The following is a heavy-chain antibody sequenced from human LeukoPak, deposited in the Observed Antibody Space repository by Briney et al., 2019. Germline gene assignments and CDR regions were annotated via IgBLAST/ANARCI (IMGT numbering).Heavy chain of an antibody. CDR3: GKGSGRIVVVSHIDY. V-gene: IGHV3-30*04. J-gene: IGHJ4*02. CDR2: ISYDGSNN. CDR1: GFTFSSYA. Sequence: GGSLRLSCAASGFTFSSYAMHWVRQAPGKGLEWVALISYDGSNNNYADSVKGRLTISRDISKNTLYVQMNSLRAEDKALYYCGKGSGRIVVVSHIDYWGQGTLVTVSS. D-gene: IGHD2-21*01.